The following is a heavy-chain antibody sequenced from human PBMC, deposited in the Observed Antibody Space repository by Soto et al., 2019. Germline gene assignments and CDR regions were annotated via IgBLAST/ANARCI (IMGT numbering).Heavy chain of an antibody. CDR1: GGSISSYY. CDR2: IYTSGST. D-gene: IGHD6-13*01. V-gene: IGHV4-4*07. Sequence: SETLSLTCTVSGGSISSYYWSWIRQPAGKGLVWSGRIYTSGSTNYNPSFQSRVTMSVDTSKIPFSLKLSSVTAADTAVYYCARQKGSSRWYPLPYCCTPDGMDVWGQGTTVTVSS. J-gene: IGHJ6*02. CDR3: ARQKGSSRWYPLPYCCTPDGMDV.